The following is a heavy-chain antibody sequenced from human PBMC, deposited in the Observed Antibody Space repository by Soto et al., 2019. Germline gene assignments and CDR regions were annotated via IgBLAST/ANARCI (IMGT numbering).Heavy chain of an antibody. CDR1: GFPFTKYG. J-gene: IGHJ4*02. CDR3: AREANGWSYFDY. CDR2: VSYDGRKK. V-gene: IGHV3-33*01. D-gene: IGHD6-19*01. Sequence: GGSLRLSCAASGFPFTKYGIHWVRQAPGKGLEWVTLVSYDGRKKYYADSVSGRFTISRDDSNNSVYLQMNSLRFDDTAVYYCAREANGWSYFDYWGQGTLVTVSS.